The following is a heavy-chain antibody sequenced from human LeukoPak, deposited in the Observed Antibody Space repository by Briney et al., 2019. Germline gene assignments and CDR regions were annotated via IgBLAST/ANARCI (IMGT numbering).Heavy chain of an antibody. D-gene: IGHD3-22*01. CDR3: AKGPYYYDSSGYSRRWFDP. CDR1: GFTFSTYA. CDR2: ISGSGGRT. V-gene: IGHV3-23*01. Sequence: GGSLRLSCAASGFTFSTYAMTWVRQARGKGLEWVSAISGSGGRTYYADSVRGRFTISRDNSKNTLYLQMNSLRAEDTAVYYCAKGPYYYDSSGYSRRWFDPWGQGTLVTVSS. J-gene: IGHJ5*02.